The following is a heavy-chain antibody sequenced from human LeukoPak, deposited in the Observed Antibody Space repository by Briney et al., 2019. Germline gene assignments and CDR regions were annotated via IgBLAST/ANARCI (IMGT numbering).Heavy chain of an antibody. Sequence: GGSLRLSCAASGFTFSSYGMHWVRQAPGKGLEWVAVISYDGSNKYYADSVKGRFTISRDNSENTLYLQMNSLRAEDTAVYYCAKGRGGLDAFDIWGQGTMVTVSS. CDR2: ISYDGSNK. D-gene: IGHD2-15*01. V-gene: IGHV3-30*18. CDR3: AKGRGGLDAFDI. CDR1: GFTFSSYG. J-gene: IGHJ3*02.